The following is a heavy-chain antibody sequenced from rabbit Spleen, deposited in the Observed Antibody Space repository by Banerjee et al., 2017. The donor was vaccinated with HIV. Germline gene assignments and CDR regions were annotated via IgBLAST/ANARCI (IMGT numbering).Heavy chain of an antibody. CDR3: ARDGAGGSYFAL. CDR2: IEPIFGVT. V-gene: IGHV1S47*01. Sequence: QEQLVESGGGLVQPEGSLTLTCKASGFDFSNYGVSWVRQAPGKGLEWIGYIEPIFGVTYYANWVNGRFTISSHNAQNTLYLQLNSLTAADTATYFCARDGAGGSYFALWGPGTLVTVS. J-gene: IGHJ4*01. CDR1: GFDFSNYG. D-gene: IGHD8-1*01.